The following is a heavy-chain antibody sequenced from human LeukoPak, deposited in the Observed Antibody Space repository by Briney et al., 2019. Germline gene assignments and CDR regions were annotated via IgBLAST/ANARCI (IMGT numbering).Heavy chain of an antibody. Sequence: PGGSLRLSCAASGFTFSSYAMTWVRQAPGQGLEWVSSLRDSGGSKYYADSEKGRFTISRDNSKNTLYLQMNSLRAEDTAVYYCAKGFGGSYDYYFESWGQGTLVTVSS. V-gene: IGHV3-23*01. D-gene: IGHD1-26*01. CDR1: GFTFSSYA. J-gene: IGHJ4*02. CDR3: AKGFGGSYDYYFES. CDR2: LRDSGGSK.